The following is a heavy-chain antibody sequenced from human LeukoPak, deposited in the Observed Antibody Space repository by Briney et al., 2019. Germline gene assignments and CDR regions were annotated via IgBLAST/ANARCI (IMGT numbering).Heavy chain of an antibody. J-gene: IGHJ2*01. CDR2: ISAYNGNT. D-gene: IGHD6-6*01. CDR3: ARVGIAARPRWYFDL. Sequence: GASVKVSCKASGYTFTSYGISWVRQAPGQGLEWMGWISAYNGNTNYAQKLQGRVTMTTDTSTSTAYMELRSLRSDDTAVYYCARVGIAARPRWYFDLWGRGTLVTVSS. CDR1: GYTFTSYG. V-gene: IGHV1-18*01.